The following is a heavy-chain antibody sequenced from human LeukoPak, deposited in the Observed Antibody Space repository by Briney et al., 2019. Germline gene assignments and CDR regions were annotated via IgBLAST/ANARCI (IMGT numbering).Heavy chain of an antibody. CDR2: YTSGST. CDR3: ARDTLFHYYDSSGYFDY. Sequence: YTSGSTNYNPSLKSRVTMSVDTSKNQFSLKLSSVTAADTAVYYCARDTLFHYYDSSGYFDYWGQGTLVTVSS. J-gene: IGHJ4*02. D-gene: IGHD3-22*01. V-gene: IGHV4-4*07.